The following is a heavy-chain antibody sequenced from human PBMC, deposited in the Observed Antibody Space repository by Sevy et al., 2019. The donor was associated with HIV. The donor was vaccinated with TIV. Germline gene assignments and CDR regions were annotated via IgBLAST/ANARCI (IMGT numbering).Heavy chain of an antibody. CDR2: ISSSSSTI. CDR3: AREGHWIAADGGFDY. J-gene: IGHJ4*02. V-gene: IGHV3-48*02. CDR1: GFTFSSYS. D-gene: IGHD6-6*01. Sequence: GGSLRLSCAASGFTFSSYSMNWVRQAPGKGLEWVSYISSSSSTIYYADSVKGRFTISRDNAKSSLYLQMNSLRDEDTAVYYCAREGHWIAADGGFDYWGQGTLVTVSS.